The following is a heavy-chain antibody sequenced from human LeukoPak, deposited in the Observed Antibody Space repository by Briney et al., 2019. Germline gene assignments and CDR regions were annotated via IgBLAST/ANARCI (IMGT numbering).Heavy chain of an antibody. CDR3: ARVDVFGVVSSDYYYYYMDV. J-gene: IGHJ6*03. D-gene: IGHD3-3*01. CDR1: GGSISSSSYY. V-gene: IGHV4-39*07. CDR2: IYYSGST. Sequence: SETLSLTCTVSGGSISSSSYYWGWIRQPPGKGLEWIGSIYYSGSTYYNPSLKSRVTISVDTSKNQFSLKLSSVTAADTAVYYCARVDVFGVVSSDYYYYYMDVWGKGTTVTVSS.